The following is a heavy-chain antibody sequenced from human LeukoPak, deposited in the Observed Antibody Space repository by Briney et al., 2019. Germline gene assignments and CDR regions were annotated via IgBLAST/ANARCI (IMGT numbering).Heavy chain of an antibody. V-gene: IGHV1-69*05. CDR2: IIPIFGTA. CDR1: GGTFSSYA. CDR3: AKYYNFWRGYFDF. Sequence: SVKVSCKASGGTFSSYAISWVRQAPGQGLEWMGGIIPIFGTANYAQKFQGRVTITTDESTSTAYMELSSLRSEDTAVYYCAKYYNFWRGYFDFWGQGTMVTVSS. D-gene: IGHD3-3*01. J-gene: IGHJ3*01.